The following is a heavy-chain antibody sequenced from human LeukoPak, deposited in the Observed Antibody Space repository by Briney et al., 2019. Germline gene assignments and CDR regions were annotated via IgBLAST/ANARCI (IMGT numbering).Heavy chain of an antibody. Sequence: GGSLRLSCAASGFTVSSNYMSWVRQAPGKGLEWVSVIYSGGSTYYADSVKGRFTISRDNSKNTLYLQMNSLRAEDTAVYYCARDGGDYYGSGSYTDYWGQGTLVTVSS. CDR2: IYSGGST. CDR1: GFTVSSNY. CDR3: ARDGGDYYGSGSYTDY. V-gene: IGHV3-53*01. D-gene: IGHD3-10*01. J-gene: IGHJ4*02.